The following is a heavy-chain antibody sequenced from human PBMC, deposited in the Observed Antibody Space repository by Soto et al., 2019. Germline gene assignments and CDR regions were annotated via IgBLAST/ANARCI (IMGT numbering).Heavy chain of an antibody. Sequence: GESLKISCKGSGYSFTSYWIGWVRQMPGKGLEWMGVIYPGDSDTRYSPSFQGQVTISADKSISTAYLQWSSLKASDTAMYYCARYRSLENYYYYYYMDVWGKGTTVTVS. J-gene: IGHJ6*03. CDR2: IYPGDSDT. CDR3: ARYRSLENYYYYYYMDV. CDR1: GYSFTSYW. V-gene: IGHV5-51*01.